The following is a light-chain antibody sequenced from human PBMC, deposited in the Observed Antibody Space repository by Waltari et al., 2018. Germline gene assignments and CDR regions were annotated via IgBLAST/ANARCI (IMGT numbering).Light chain of an antibody. CDR2: TTS. CDR3: QQSFNTPRT. V-gene: IGKV1-39*01. CDR1: QSITRY. Sequence: DIQMTQSPSSLSASVGDRVTIPCRASQSITRYLNWYQQKPGKAPNLLIYTTSTLQSDIPSRFSGSGSGTDFTLTISSLQPEDFATYYCQQSFNTPRTFGQGTKLESK. J-gene: IGKJ2*01.